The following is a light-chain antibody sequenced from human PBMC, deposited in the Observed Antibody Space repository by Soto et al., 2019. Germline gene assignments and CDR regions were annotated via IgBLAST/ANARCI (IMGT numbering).Light chain of an antibody. V-gene: IGLV1-51*01. CDR2: DDD. CDR3: GSWDSSLRAYV. J-gene: IGLJ1*01. Sequence: QYVLTQPPSLSAAPGQRVTISCSGSSSNIGGNSVSWYQQLPGTAPKLLIYDDDKRPSGIPDRFSGSKSGTSATLGITGFQTGDEADYYCGSWDSSLRAYVFRTGTKVTVL. CDR1: SSNIGGNS.